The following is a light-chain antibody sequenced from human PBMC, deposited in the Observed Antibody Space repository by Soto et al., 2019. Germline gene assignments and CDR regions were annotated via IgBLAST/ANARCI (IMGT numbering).Light chain of an antibody. CDR1: SSNIGSNS. CDR2: NNN. Sequence: QSVLTQPPSASGTPGQRVTISCSGSSSNIGSNSVNWYQQLPGTAPKLLIYNNNQRPSGVPDRFSGSNSGTSASLAISGLQSEDEADYYCETWDDSLDGRVFGGGTKLTVL. V-gene: IGLV1-44*01. CDR3: ETWDDSLDGRV. J-gene: IGLJ2*01.